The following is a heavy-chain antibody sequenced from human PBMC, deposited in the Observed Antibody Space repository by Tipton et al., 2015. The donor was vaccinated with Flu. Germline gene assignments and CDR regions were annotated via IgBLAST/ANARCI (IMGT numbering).Heavy chain of an antibody. V-gene: IGHV4-61*02. D-gene: IGHD3-22*01. J-gene: IGHJ4*02. Sequence: TLSLPFPFSFFSFLLFISSCLLLRPPSGKFLSFIWRISFAGDTKYNPSLHSRVTISLDTSKNQFSLMLNSLTASDTSVYYCARGRLGEYNSSGYTDSWGQGGLVTVSS. CDR1: FFSFLLFISS. CDR2: ISFAGDT. CDR3: ARGRLGEYNSSGYTDS.